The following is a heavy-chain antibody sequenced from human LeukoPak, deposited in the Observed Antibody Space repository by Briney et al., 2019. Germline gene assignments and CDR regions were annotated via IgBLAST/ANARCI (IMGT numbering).Heavy chain of an antibody. CDR2: ISWNSGSI. V-gene: IGHV3-9*01. CDR3: AKDRGWDTAMVNFDN. J-gene: IGHJ4*02. Sequence: AGGSLRLSCAASGFTFDDYAMHWVRQAPGKGLEWVSGISWNSGSIGYADSVKGRFTISRDNAKNSLYLQMNSLRAEDTALYYCAKDRGWDTAMVNFDNWGQGTLVTVSS. CDR1: GFTFDDYA. D-gene: IGHD5-18*01.